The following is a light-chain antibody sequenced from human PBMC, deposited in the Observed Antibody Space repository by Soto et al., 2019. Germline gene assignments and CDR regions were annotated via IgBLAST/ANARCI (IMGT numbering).Light chain of an antibody. CDR3: QQVKTYPRT. CDR1: PSVSNS. V-gene: IGKV3-11*01. Sequence: ESVLTQSPATLSLSPGERATLSCRASPSVSNSLAWYQHKPGQAPRLLIYDASNRATGVPTRFSGSGSGTDFTLTISSLEPEDFATYYCQQVKTYPRTFGGGTKVEIK. J-gene: IGKJ4*01. CDR2: DAS.